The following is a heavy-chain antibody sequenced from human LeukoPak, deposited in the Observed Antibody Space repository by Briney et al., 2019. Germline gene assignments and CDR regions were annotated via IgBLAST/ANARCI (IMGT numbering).Heavy chain of an antibody. D-gene: IGHD6-19*01. CDR1: GGSISSYY. J-gene: IGHJ3*02. V-gene: IGHV4-59*01. Sequence: ETLSLTCTVYGGSISSYYWSWIRQPPGKGLEWIGYIYYSGSTNYNPSLKSRVTISVDTSKNQFSLKLSSVTAADTAVYYCATPAGIAVAGTGAFDIWGQGTMVTVSS. CDR2: IYYSGST. CDR3: ATPAGIAVAGTGAFDI.